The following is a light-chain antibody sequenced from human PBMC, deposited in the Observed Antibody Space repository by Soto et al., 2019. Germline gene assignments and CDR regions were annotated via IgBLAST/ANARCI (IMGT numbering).Light chain of an antibody. CDR1: SSDVGSYNR. V-gene: IGLV2-18*02. J-gene: IGLJ1*01. Sequence: QSVLTQPASVSGSAGQSVAISCTGTSSDVGSYNRVSWYQQPPGAAPKLMIYEVSNRPSGVPDRFSGSKSGNTASLTISGLQAEDEADYYCNSYTGSSTYVFGTGTKVTVL. CDR2: EVS. CDR3: NSYTGSSTYV.